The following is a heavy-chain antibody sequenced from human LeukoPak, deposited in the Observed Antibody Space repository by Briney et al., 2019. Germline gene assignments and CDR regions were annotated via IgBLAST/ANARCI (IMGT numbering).Heavy chain of an antibody. Sequence: SETLSLTCTVSGYSISSSYYWGWIRQPPGKGLEWIGSIYHSGSTYYNPSLKSRVTISVDTSKNQFSLKLSSVTAADTAVYYCARDPRRVAVAGWGEGFDPWGQGTLVTVSS. CDR3: ARDPRRVAVAGWGEGFDP. D-gene: IGHD6-19*01. V-gene: IGHV4-38-2*02. J-gene: IGHJ5*02. CDR1: GYSISSSYY. CDR2: IYHSGST.